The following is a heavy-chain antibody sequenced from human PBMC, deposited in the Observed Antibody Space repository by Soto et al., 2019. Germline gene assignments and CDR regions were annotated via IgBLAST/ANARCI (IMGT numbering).Heavy chain of an antibody. CDR2: ILPSDSYK. Sequence: LGESLKISCQGSGYTFPDYWIAWVRQIPEKALEEIGFILPSDSYKRYGPSFQGQVINSVDTYINTAYLQFTSLKASDSAIYYCARREGDFSKLDHWGHGTLVTVSS. CDR1: GYTFPDYW. J-gene: IGHJ5*02. V-gene: IGHV5-51*01. D-gene: IGHD4-4*01. CDR3: ARREGDFSKLDH.